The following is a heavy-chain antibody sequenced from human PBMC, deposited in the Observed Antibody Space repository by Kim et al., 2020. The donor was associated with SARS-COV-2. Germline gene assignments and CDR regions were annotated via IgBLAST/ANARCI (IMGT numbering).Heavy chain of an antibody. CDR3: ARDGAAAGNYYYYGMDV. V-gene: IGHV1-18*01. Sequence: ASVKVSCKASGYTFTSYGISWVRQAPGQGLEWMGWISAYNGNTNYAQKLQGRVTMTTDTSTSTAYMELRSLRSDDTAVYYCARDGAAAGNYYYYGMDVWGQGTTVTVSS. CDR1: GYTFTSYG. D-gene: IGHD6-13*01. J-gene: IGHJ6*02. CDR2: ISAYNGNT.